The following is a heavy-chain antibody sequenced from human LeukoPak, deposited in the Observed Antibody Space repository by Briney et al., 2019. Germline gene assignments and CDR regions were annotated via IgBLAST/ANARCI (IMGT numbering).Heavy chain of an antibody. D-gene: IGHD3-10*01. J-gene: IGHJ4*02. CDR2: IIPILGIA. CDR1: GGTFSSYA. V-gene: IGHV1-69*04. Sequence: AASVKVSCKASGGTFSSYAISWVRQAPGQGLEWMGRIIPILGIANYAQKFQGRVTITTDESTSTAYMELSSLRSEDTAVYYCARGAFSMVRGVIGYFDYWGQGTVVTVSS. CDR3: ARGAFSMVRGVIGYFDY.